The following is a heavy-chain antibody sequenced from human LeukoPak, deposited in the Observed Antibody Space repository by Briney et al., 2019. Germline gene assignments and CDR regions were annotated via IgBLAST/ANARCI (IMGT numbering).Heavy chain of an antibody. CDR2: IYYSGST. Sequence: SETLSLTCTVSGGSISSYYWSWIRQPPGMGLEWIGYIYYSGSTNYNPSLKSRVTISVDTSKNQFSLKLSSVTAADTAVYYCARGLVRNAFDIWGQGTMVTVSS. D-gene: IGHD2-21*01. CDR1: GGSISSYY. CDR3: ARGLVRNAFDI. V-gene: IGHV4-59*12. J-gene: IGHJ3*02.